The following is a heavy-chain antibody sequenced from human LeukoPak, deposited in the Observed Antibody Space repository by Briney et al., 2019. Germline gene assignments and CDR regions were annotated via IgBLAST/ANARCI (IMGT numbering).Heavy chain of an antibody. J-gene: IGHJ4*02. CDR3: ARYGEYSSSGGIDY. Sequence: GGSLRLSCAASGFTFSSYSMNWVRQAPGKGLEWVLSISSSSSYIYYADSVKGRFTISRDNAKNSLYLQMNSLRAEDTAVYYCARYGEYSSSGGIDYWGQGTLVTVSS. CDR2: ISSSSSYI. D-gene: IGHD6-6*01. V-gene: IGHV3-21*01. CDR1: GFTFSSYS.